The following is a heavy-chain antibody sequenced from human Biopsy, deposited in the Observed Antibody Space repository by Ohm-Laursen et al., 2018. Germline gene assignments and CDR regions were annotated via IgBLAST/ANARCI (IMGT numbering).Heavy chain of an antibody. CDR1: GFTFSSYS. CDR2: ISETSSHI. J-gene: IGHJ6*02. Sequence: SLRLSCAASGFTFSSYSMNWVRQAPGKGLEWISYISETSSHIYDADSVKGRFTVARDNAKNSLYLQLNSLRAEDTAVYFCARPGLVWFGELLSVPFGMDVWGQGTTVTVSS. CDR3: ARPGLVWFGELLSVPFGMDV. V-gene: IGHV3-21*01. D-gene: IGHD3-10*01.